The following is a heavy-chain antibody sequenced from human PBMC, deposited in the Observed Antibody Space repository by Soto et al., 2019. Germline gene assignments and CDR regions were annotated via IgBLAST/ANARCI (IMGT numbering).Heavy chain of an antibody. CDR2: IYPGDSDT. D-gene: IGHD2-2*01. J-gene: IGHJ3*02. CDR3: ARLKGNEIWDIVVVPAASFGAFDI. CDR1: GYSFTSYW. Sequence: GESLKISCKGSGYSFTSYWIGWVRQMPGKGLEWMGIIYPGDSDTRYSPSFQGQVTISADKSISTAYLQWSSLKASDTAMYYCARLKGNEIWDIVVVPAASFGAFDIWGQGTMVTVSS. V-gene: IGHV5-51*01.